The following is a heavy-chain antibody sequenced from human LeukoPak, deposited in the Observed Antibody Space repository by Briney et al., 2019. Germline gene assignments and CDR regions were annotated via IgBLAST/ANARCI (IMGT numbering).Heavy chain of an antibody. J-gene: IGHJ4*02. CDR3: ARDLNELNAQWLPLGY. CDR1: GGSISSSSYY. V-gene: IGHV4-39*07. D-gene: IGHD6-19*01. CDR2: IYYSGST. Sequence: PSETLSLTCTVSGGSISSSSYYWGWIRQPPGKGLEWIGSIYYSGSTYYNPSLKSRVTISVDTSKNQFSLKLSSVTAADTAVYYCARDLNELNAQWLPLGYWGQGTLVTVSS.